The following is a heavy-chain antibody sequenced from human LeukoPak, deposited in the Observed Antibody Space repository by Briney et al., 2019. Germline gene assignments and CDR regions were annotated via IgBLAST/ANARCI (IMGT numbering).Heavy chain of an antibody. CDR1: GFTFSSSA. D-gene: IGHD2-2*01. CDR3: AKGVVVVPAAITYYYMDV. V-gene: IGHV3-23*01. J-gene: IGHJ6*03. Sequence: GGSLRLSCAASGFTFSSSAMSWVRQALGKGLEWVSVISGSGGSTYYADSVKGRFTISRDNSKNTLYLQMNSLRAEDTAVYYCAKGVVVVPAAITYYYMDVWGKGTTVTVSS. CDR2: ISGSGGST.